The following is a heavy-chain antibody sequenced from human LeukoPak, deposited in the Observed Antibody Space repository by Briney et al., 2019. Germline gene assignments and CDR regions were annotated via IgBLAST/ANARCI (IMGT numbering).Heavy chain of an antibody. CDR2: IKPSNGDT. Sequence: ALVKVSGKASGYNFSGHYMHWVRQAPGQGPEWMGWIKPSNGDTKYAQNFQGRVTMTRDTSISTAYMELSSLRSDDTAVYYCASPPLSSAMYYAHWGQGTLVTVSS. J-gene: IGHJ1*01. D-gene: IGHD1-26*01. V-gene: IGHV1-2*02. CDR1: GYNFSGHY. CDR3: ASPPLSSAMYYAH.